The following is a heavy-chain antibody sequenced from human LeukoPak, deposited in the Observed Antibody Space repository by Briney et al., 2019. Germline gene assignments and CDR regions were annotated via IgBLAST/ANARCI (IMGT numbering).Heavy chain of an antibody. J-gene: IGHJ4*02. V-gene: IGHV3-21*01. CDR3: GSSKAGYSYSVDY. D-gene: IGHD5-18*01. CDR1: GFTFSSDS. Sequence: GGSLRLSCAASGFTFSSDSMNWVRQAPGKGLEWVSSISSSSSYIYYADSVKGRFTISRDNAKNSLYLQMNSLRAEDTAVYYCGSSKAGYSYSVDYWGQGTLVTVSS. CDR2: ISSSSSYI.